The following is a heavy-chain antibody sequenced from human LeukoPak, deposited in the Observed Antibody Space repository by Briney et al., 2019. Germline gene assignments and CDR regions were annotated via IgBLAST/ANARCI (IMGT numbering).Heavy chain of an antibody. V-gene: IGHV3-21*03. Sequence: GGSLRLSCAASGFTFSSYSMNWVRQAPGKGLEWVSSISSSSSYIYYADSVKGRFTISRDNAKNSLYLQMNSLKTEDTAVYYCTHSIILGFTIFNNWFDPWGQGTLVTVSS. CDR3: THSIILGFTIFNNWFDP. J-gene: IGHJ5*02. CDR2: ISSSSSYI. D-gene: IGHD3-3*01. CDR1: GFTFSSYS.